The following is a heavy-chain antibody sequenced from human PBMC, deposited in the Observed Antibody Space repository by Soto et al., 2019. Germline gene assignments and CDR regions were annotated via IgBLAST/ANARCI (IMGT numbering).Heavy chain of an antibody. J-gene: IGHJ4*02. CDR3: AKDMYRYSSSWYPPFDY. Sequence: GGSLRLSCAASGFTFSSYGMHWVRQAPGKGLEWVAVISYDGSNKYYADSVKGRFTISRDNSKNTLYLQMNSLRAEDTAVYYCAKDMYRYSSSWYPPFDYWGQGTLVTVSS. D-gene: IGHD6-13*01. CDR2: ISYDGSNK. CDR1: GFTFSSYG. V-gene: IGHV3-30*18.